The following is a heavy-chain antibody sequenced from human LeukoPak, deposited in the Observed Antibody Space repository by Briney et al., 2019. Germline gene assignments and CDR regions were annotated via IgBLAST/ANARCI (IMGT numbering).Heavy chain of an antibody. CDR2: IIPIFGTA. CDR1: GGTFSSYA. D-gene: IGHD5-24*01. J-gene: IGHJ4*02. CDR3: ARAARQGWRWLHPFDY. V-gene: IGHV1-69*13. Sequence: VASVKVPCKASGGTFSSYAISWVRQAPGQGLEWMGGIIPIFGTANYAQKFQGRVTITADESTSTAYMELSSLRSEDTAVYYCARAARQGWRWLHPFDYWGQGTLVTVSS.